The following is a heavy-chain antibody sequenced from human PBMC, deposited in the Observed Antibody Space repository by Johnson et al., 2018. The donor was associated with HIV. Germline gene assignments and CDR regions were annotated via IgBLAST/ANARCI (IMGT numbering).Heavy chain of an antibody. V-gene: IGHV3-43*01. J-gene: IGHJ3*02. CDR1: GFTFDAYT. Sequence: VQLVESGGVVAQLGGSLRLSCAASGFTFDAYTMYWVRQPPGQGLVWVSLIGWDGSSRYYGDSVKGRFTISRDNAKNTLYLQMNRLRAEDTAVYYCSKGGNSDSGTRGAFDIWGQGTMVTVSS. CDR2: IGWDGSSR. CDR3: SKGGNSDSGTRGAFDI. D-gene: IGHD6-13*01.